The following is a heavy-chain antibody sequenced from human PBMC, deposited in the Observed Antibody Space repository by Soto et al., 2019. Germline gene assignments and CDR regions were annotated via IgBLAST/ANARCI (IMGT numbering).Heavy chain of an antibody. CDR2: ISYDGSNK. CDR3: ARGPITQTSFIDH. CDR1: GFTFSSYA. V-gene: IGHV3-30-3*01. J-gene: IGHJ4*02. Sequence: GGSLRLSCAASGFTFSSYAMHWVRQAPGKGLEWVAVISYDGSNKYYADSAKGRFTISRDNSKNTLYLQMNSLRAEDTAVYFCARGPITQTSFIDHWGQGTLVTVSS. D-gene: IGHD1-20*01.